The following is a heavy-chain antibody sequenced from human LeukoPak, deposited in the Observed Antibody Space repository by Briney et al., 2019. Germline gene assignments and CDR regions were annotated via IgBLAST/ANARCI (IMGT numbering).Heavy chain of an antibody. Sequence: GGSLRLSCGASGFTLSGYAMSWVRQAPGKGLEWVSGISGSGGSTYYADSVKGRFTISRDNSKNTLYLQMNSLRAEDTAVYYCAKIANRQWLVYYFDYWGQGTLVTVSS. CDR3: AKIANRQWLVYYFDY. D-gene: IGHD6-19*01. CDR2: ISGSGGST. J-gene: IGHJ4*02. V-gene: IGHV3-23*01. CDR1: GFTLSGYA.